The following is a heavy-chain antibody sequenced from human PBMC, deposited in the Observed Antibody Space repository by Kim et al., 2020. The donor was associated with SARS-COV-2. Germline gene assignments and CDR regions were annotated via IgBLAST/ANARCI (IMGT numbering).Heavy chain of an antibody. CDR2: IYSGGST. D-gene: IGHD2-15*01. CDR1: GFTVSSNY. CDR3: ARDTLYCSGGSCYRYFDL. Sequence: GGSLRLSCAASGFTVSSNYMSWVRQAPGKGLEWVSVIYSGGSTYYADSVKGRFTISRDNSKNTLYLQMNSLGAEDTAVYYCARDTLYCSGGSCYRYFDL. V-gene: IGHV3-53*01. J-gene: IGHJ2*01.